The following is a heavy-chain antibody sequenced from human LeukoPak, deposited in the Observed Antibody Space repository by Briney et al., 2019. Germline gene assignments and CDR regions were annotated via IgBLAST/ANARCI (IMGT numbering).Heavy chain of an antibody. CDR3: ARVGDYGDYVDAFDI. CDR2: ISAYNGNT. J-gene: IGHJ3*02. V-gene: IGHV1-18*01. Sequence: GASVKVSCKASGYTFTSYGISWVRQAPGQGLEWMGWISAYNGNTNYAQKLQGRVTMTTDTSTSTAYMELRSLRSDDTAVYYCARVGDYGDYVDAFDIWGQGTMVTVSS. D-gene: IGHD4-17*01. CDR1: GYTFTSYG.